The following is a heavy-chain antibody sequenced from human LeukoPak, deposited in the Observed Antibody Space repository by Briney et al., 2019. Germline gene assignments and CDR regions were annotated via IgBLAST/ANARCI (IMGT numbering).Heavy chain of an antibody. D-gene: IGHD7-27*01. Sequence: TGGSLRLSCAASGFTFDDYGMTWVRQAPGKGLEWVSGINWNGGRTGYADSVKGRFTISRDNAKNSLSLQMNSLRAEDTALYYCARWINWVDYWGQGILVTVSS. V-gene: IGHV3-20*04. CDR1: GFTFDDYG. CDR3: ARWINWVDY. CDR2: INWNGGRT. J-gene: IGHJ4*02.